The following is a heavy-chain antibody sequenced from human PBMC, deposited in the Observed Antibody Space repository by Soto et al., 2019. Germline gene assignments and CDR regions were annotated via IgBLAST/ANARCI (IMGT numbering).Heavy chain of an antibody. V-gene: IGHV1-46*01. CDR3: ARPEGYGSGSYYFDP. D-gene: IGHD3-10*01. CDR2: VYVTGTGT. J-gene: IGHJ4*02. Sequence: ASVKVSCKASGYPFTTYHLHWVRQAPGQGLEWMGIVYVTGTGTRSAQKFQGRLTMTRDRSTSTVYMELSSLRSEDTAVYYCARPEGYGSGSYYFDPCGQGTLVTVSS. CDR1: GYPFTTYH.